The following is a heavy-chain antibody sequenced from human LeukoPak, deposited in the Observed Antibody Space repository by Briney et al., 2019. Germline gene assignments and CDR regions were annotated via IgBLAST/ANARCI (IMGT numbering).Heavy chain of an antibody. V-gene: IGHV3-30-3*01. CDR2: ISYDGSNK. D-gene: IGHD6-13*01. CDR3: ARDRSSSEDFDY. CDR1: GFTFSSYA. J-gene: IGHJ4*02. Sequence: PGGSLRLSCAASGFTFSSYAMHWVRQAPGKGLEWVAVISYDGSNKYYADSVKGRFTISRDNSKNTLNLQMNSLRAEDTAVYYCARDRSSSEDFDYWGQGTLVTVSS.